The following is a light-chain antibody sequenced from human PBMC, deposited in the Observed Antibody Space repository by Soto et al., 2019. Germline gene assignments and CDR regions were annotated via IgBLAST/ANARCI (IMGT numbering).Light chain of an antibody. V-gene: IGKV1-27*01. CDR3: QNYKSVPFT. J-gene: IGKJ2*01. Sequence: DIQMTQSPSSLSASVGDSVTITCRASQGLANYLAWYQQRPGKVPKLLIYTASTLQSGVPSRFSGSGSGTDFTLTISSLQPEDVATYYCQNYKSVPFTFGQGTKLEIK. CDR2: TAS. CDR1: QGLANY.